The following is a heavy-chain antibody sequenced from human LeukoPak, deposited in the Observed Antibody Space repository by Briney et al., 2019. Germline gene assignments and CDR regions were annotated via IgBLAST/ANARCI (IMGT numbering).Heavy chain of an antibody. CDR3: ASVTAAGYNDY. Sequence: GGSLRLSCAASGFTFSSYAMHWVRQAPGKGLEWVAVISYDGSNKYYADSVKGRFTISRDNAKNSLYLQMNSLRAEDTAVYYCASVTAAGYNDYWGQGTLVTVSS. CDR1: GFTFSSYA. J-gene: IGHJ4*02. CDR2: ISYDGSNK. V-gene: IGHV3-30*04. D-gene: IGHD6-13*01.